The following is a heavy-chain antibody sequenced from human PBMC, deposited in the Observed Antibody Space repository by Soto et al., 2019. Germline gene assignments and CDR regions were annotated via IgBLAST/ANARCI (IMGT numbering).Heavy chain of an antibody. CDR2: IYWDDDK. V-gene: IGHV2-5*02. CDR1: GFSLSTSGVG. CDR3: AHRRTYYGSGNWFDP. J-gene: IGHJ5*02. Sequence: QITLKESGPTLVKPTQTLTLTCTFSGFSLSTSGVGVGWIRQPPGKALEWLALIYWDDDKRYSPSLKSRLTITKDTSKNQVVLTMTTMDPVDTATHYWAHRRTYYGSGNWFDPWGQGTLVTVSS. D-gene: IGHD3-10*01.